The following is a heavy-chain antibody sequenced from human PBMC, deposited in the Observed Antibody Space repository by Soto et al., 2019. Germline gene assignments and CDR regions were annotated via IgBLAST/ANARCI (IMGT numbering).Heavy chain of an antibody. CDR2: ISSSSSTI. CDR3: ARELYGSYSFDY. CDR1: GFTFSSYS. V-gene: IGHV3-48*01. J-gene: IGHJ4*02. Sequence: EVQLVESGGGLVQPGGSLRLSCAASGFTFSSYSMNWVGQAPGKGLEWVSYISSSSSTIYYADSVKGRFTISRDNAKNSLYLQMNRLRAEDTAVYYCARELYGSYSFDYWGPGTLVPVSS. D-gene: IGHD3-16*01.